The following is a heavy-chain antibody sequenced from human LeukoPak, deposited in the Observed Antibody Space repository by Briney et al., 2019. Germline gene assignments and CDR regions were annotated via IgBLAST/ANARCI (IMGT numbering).Heavy chain of an antibody. J-gene: IGHJ5*02. CDR3: ASKLQLGYNWFDP. V-gene: IGHV4-4*02. CDR1: GGSISSSNW. CDR2: IYHSGST. D-gene: IGHD6-6*01. Sequence: SETLSLTCAVSGGSISSSNWWSWVRQPPGKGLEWIGEIYHSGSTNYNPSLKSRVTISVDKSRNQFSLKLSSVTAADTAVYYCASKLQLGYNWFDPWGQGTLVTVSS.